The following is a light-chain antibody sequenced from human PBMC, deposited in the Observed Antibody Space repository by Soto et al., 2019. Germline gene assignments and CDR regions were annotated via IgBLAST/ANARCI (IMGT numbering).Light chain of an antibody. V-gene: IGKV1-5*01. CDR2: DAS. J-gene: IGKJ1*01. Sequence: DIQMTQSPSTLSASVGDRVTITCRASQSISSWLAWYQQKPGKAPKLLIYDASSLESGVPSSFSGSGSGTEFTLTISSLQPDDFATYYCQQYISYSWTFGQGTNVEIK. CDR1: QSISSW. CDR3: QQYISYSWT.